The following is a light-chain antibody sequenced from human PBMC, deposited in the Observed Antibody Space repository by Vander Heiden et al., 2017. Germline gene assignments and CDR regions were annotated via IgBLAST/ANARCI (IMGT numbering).Light chain of an antibody. CDR1: QSVLYSSNNKNY. CDR2: WAS. V-gene: IGKV4-1*01. CDR3: QQYYSTPLT. Sequence: DILMTQSPDSMAVSLRARATINCKSSQSVLYSSNNKNYLAWYQQKPGQPPKLLIYWASTRESGVPDRFSGSGSGTDFTLTISSLQAEDVAVYYCQQYYSTPLTFGGGTKVEIK. J-gene: IGKJ4*01.